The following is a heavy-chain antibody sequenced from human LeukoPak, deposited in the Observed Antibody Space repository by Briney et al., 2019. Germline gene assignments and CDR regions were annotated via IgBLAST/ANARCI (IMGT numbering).Heavy chain of an antibody. V-gene: IGHV3-33*01. D-gene: IGHD6-6*01. CDR2: IWYDGSNK. CDR1: GFTFSSYG. CDR3: ARVYGGSPWNAFDI. J-gene: IGHJ3*02. Sequence: GGSLRLSCAASGFTFSSYGMHWVRQAPGKGLEWVAVIWYDGSNKYYADSVKGRFTISRDNYKNKLYLQMNRLRAEDTAVYYCARVYGGSPWNAFDIWGQGTMVTVSS.